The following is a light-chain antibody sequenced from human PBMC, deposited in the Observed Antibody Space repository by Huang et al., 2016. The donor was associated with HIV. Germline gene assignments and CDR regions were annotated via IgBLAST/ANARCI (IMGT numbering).Light chain of an antibody. J-gene: IGKJ2*01. V-gene: IGKV3-15*01. CDR3: QHYRVWPPVYT. CDR1: QTVSSN. CDR2: AAS. Sequence: EIVMTQSPATLSVSPGERATLSYRASQTVSSNLAWYQQKPGQAPRRLIYAASTRATDIPARFSGSGSGTEFTLTISSLQSEDFAVYYCQHYRVWPPVYTFGQGTKLEIK.